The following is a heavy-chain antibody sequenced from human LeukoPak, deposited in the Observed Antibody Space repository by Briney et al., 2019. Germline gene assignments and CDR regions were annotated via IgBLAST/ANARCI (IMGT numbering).Heavy chain of an antibody. D-gene: IGHD5-24*01. Sequence: GRSLRLSCAASGFTFSSYGMHWVRQAPAKGLEWVAVISYDGSNKYYADSVKGRFTISRDNSMNTLYLQMNSLRDEDTAVYYCAQAWRWLQLNYWGQGTLVTVSS. CDR1: GFTFSSYG. V-gene: IGHV3-30*18. CDR2: ISYDGSNK. J-gene: IGHJ4*02. CDR3: AQAWRWLQLNY.